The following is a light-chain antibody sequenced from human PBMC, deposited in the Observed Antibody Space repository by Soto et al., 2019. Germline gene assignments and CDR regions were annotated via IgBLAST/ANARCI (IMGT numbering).Light chain of an antibody. J-gene: IGKJ4*01. CDR1: QSISSY. CDR3: QQSYSTPPLT. CDR2: AAS. Sequence: DIQMTQSPSSLSASVGDRVTITCRASQSISSYLNWYQHKPGKAPKLLIYAASSLQSGVPSRFSGSGSGTDFTLTISSLQPEDIATYYCQQSYSTPPLTFGGGTKVDIK. V-gene: IGKV1-39*01.